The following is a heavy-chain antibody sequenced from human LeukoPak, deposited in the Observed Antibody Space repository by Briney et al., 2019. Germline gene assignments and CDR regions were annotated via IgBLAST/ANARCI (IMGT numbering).Heavy chain of an antibody. Sequence: GGSLRLSCAASGFIFSSYTMIWVRQAPGKGLEWVSSIGSSSTYIYYADSVKGRFTISRDNAEDPVYLQMNSLRVEDTAVYYCARDVDFSFDYWGQGTLVTVSS. CDR2: IGSSSTYI. V-gene: IGHV3-21*01. J-gene: IGHJ4*02. CDR3: ARDVDFSFDY. D-gene: IGHD3/OR15-3a*01. CDR1: GFIFSSYT.